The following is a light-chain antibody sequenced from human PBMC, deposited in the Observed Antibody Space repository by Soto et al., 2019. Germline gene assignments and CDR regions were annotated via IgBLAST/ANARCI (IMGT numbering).Light chain of an antibody. Sequence: EIVLTQSPATLSLSPGERATLSCRASQSVSSYLAWYQQKPGQAPRLLIYDASNRATGIRARFSGSGSGTDFTLTISSLEPEDVAVYYCQQRSNWIFGGGTKVEIK. CDR2: DAS. CDR3: QQRSNWI. V-gene: IGKV3-11*01. CDR1: QSVSSY. J-gene: IGKJ4*01.